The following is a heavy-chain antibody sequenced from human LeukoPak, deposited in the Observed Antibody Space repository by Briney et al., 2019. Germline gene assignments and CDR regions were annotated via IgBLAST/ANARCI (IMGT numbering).Heavy chain of an antibody. V-gene: IGHV3-48*01. J-gene: IGHJ4*02. D-gene: IGHD4-17*01. Sequence: PGGSLRLSCAASGFTFSSYSMNWVRQAPGKGLEWVSYISSGSSTIYYADSVKGRFTISRDNAKNSLYLQMNSLRAEDTAVYYCARGGIDYGEPYWGQGTLVTVSS. CDR3: ARGGIDYGEPY. CDR2: ISSGSSTI. CDR1: GFTFSSYS.